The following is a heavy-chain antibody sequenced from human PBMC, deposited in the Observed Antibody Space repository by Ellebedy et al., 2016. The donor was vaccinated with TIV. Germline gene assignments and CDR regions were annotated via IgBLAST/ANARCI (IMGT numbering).Heavy chain of an antibody. CDR3: ATLTVSALFDY. V-gene: IGHV4-39*01. Sequence: MPGGSLRLSCTVSGGSISSYYWGWIRQPPGKGLEWIGSIYYSGSTYYNPSLKSRVTISVDTSKNQFSLKLSSVTAADTAVYYCATLTVSALFDYWGQGTLVTVSS. J-gene: IGHJ4*02. CDR2: IYYSGST. CDR1: GGSISSYY. D-gene: IGHD4-17*01.